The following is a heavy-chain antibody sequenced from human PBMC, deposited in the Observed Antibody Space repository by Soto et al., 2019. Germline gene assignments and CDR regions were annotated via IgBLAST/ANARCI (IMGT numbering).Heavy chain of an antibody. Sequence: GGSLRLSCAGSGSTFTDFTMTWVRQAPGKGLEWVSAISVDGLSTYYAGSVKGRFTISRDNSKTTLYPQMNSLRAEDTAVYYCARRPDAFDIWGRGTMVTVSS. CDR2: ISVDGLST. V-gene: IGHV3-23*01. CDR1: GSTFTDFT. J-gene: IGHJ3*02. CDR3: ARRPDAFDI.